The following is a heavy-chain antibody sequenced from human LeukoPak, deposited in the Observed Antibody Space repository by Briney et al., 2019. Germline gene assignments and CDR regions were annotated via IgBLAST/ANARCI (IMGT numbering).Heavy chain of an antibody. V-gene: IGHV4-4*07. D-gene: IGHD3-22*01. Sequence: SDTLSLACTVSGRASSSYYWSWIRQPAGQGLEWIGRIYTSGSTNYNPSLKSRVTMSVDTSKNQFSLKLSSVTAADTAVYYCARDSSGSKALDYWGQGTLVTVSS. CDR3: ARDSSGSKALDY. CDR2: IYTSGST. CDR1: GRASSSYY. J-gene: IGHJ4*02.